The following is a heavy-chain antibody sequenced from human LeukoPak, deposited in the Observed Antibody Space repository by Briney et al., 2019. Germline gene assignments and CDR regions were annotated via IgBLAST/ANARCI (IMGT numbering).Heavy chain of an antibody. CDR1: GFTFSSYG. CDR2: IRYDGSNK. D-gene: IGHD3-9*01. J-gene: IGHJ6*03. V-gene: IGHV3-30*02. Sequence: GGSLRLSCAASGFTFSSYGMYWVRQAPGKGLEWVAFIRYDGSNKYYADSVKGRFTISRDNSKNTLYLQMNSLRAEDTAVYYCAKDKSYYDILTGNYAAYYYYMDVWGKGTTVTISS. CDR3: AKDKSYYDILTGNYAAYYYYMDV.